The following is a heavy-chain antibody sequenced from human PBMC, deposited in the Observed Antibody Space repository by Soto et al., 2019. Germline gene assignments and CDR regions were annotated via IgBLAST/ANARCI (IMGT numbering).Heavy chain of an antibody. D-gene: IGHD3-10*01. V-gene: IGHV3-13*04. CDR1: GFTFSSYD. CDR3: ARGRSVGFGEFLDY. CDR2: IGTAGDT. J-gene: IGHJ4*02. Sequence: AGGSLRLSCAASGFTFSSYDMHWVRQATGKGLEWVSAIGTAGDTYYPGSVKGRFTISRENAKNSLYLQMNSLRAGDTAVYYCARGRSVGFGEFLDYWGQGTLVTVSS.